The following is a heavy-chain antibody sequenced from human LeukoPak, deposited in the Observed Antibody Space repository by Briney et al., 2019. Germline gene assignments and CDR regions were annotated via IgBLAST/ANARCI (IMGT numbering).Heavy chain of an antibody. D-gene: IGHD3-10*01. V-gene: IGHV3-23*01. J-gene: IGHJ4*02. CDR1: GFTFSSYA. CDR2: ISGSGGST. Sequence: GGSLRLSCAASGFTFSSYAMSWVRQAPGKGLEWVSAISGSGGSTYYADSVKGRFTISGDTSRTTLYLQMNGLRAEDTAVYYCAKECDYSPGHKFDLWGQGTLVTVSS. CDR3: AKECDYSPGHKFDL.